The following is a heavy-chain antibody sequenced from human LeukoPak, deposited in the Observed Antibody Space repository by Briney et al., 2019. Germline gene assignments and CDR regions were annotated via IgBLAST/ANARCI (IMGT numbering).Heavy chain of an antibody. Sequence: PGASVKVSCKASGYTFTGYYMHWVRQAPGQGLEWMGWINPNSGGTNYAQKFQGWVTMTRDTSISTAYMELSRLRSDDTAVYYCARTSSSWYGYYYYYGMDVWGQGTTVTVSS. CDR2: INPNSGGT. V-gene: IGHV1-2*04. D-gene: IGHD6-13*01. CDR3: ARTSSSWYGYYYYYGMDV. J-gene: IGHJ6*02. CDR1: GYTFTGYY.